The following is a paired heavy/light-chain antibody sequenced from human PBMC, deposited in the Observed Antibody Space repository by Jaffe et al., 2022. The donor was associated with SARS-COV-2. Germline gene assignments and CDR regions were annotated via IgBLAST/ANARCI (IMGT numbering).Light chain of an antibody. CDR1: QSVSSN. CDR2: GAS. Sequence: EIVMTQSPATLSVSPGERATLSCRASQSVSSNLAWYQQKPGQAPRLLIYGASTRATGIPARFSGSGSGTEFTLTISSLQSEDFAVYYCQQYHYWYTFGQGTKLESK. J-gene: IGKJ2*01. V-gene: IGKV3-15*01. CDR3: QQYHYWYT.
Heavy chain of an antibody. CDR2: IKQDGSET. CDR1: GFTFSNYW. J-gene: IGHJ3*01. Sequence: EVQLVESGGGLVQPGGSLRLSCAASGFTFSNYWMSWVRQTPGKGLEWVANIKQDGSETSYLVSVKGRFTISRDNAKNSLYLQMNSLRADDTAVYLCVRGRALVRGAIDAFDLWGQGTMVTASS. V-gene: IGHV3-7*04. D-gene: IGHD3-10*01. CDR3: VRGRALVRGAIDAFDL.